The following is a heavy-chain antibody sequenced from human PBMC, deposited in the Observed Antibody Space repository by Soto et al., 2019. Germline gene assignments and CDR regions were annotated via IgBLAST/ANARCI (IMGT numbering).Heavy chain of an antibody. J-gene: IGHJ4*02. CDR3: ARDLGGWPDY. V-gene: IGHV1-3*01. D-gene: IGHD6-19*01. CDR1: GYTFTSYA. Sequence: GASVKVSCKASGYTFTSYAIHWVRQAPGQRLEWMGWINAGNCNTKYSQMFQDRVTITRDTSASTAYMELSSLSSEDTAVYYCARDLGGWPDYWGQGTLVTSPQ. CDR2: INAGNCNT.